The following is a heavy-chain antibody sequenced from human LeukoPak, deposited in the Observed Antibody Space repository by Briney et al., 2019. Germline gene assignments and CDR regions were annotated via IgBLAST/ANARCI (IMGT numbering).Heavy chain of an antibody. CDR2: IGGSGSTT. V-gene: IGHV3-23*01. CDR1: GLTFGNYG. J-gene: IGHJ4*02. CDR3: AEVESSYCRI. Sequence: GSLRLSCVGSGLTFGNYGMNWVRQAPGKGPEWVSSIGGSGSTTYYADSVRGRFTISRDNSKNSMYLQMSSLSSEDTAIYYCAEVESSYCRIWGQGTLVTVSS. D-gene: IGHD3-10*01.